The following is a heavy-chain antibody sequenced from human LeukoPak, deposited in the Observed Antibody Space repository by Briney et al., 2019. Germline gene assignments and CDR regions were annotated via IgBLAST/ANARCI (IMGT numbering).Heavy chain of an antibody. Sequence: SETLSLTCTISGGSISSHYWTWIRQPPGKGLEWIGYIYYSGSTNYNPSLKSRVTISTDTSKNHFSLELNSVTAADTAVYYCARNQYSSSPDFHYWGPGTLVTVSS. V-gene: IGHV4-59*11. D-gene: IGHD6-13*01. J-gene: IGHJ4*02. CDR1: GGSISSHY. CDR2: IYYSGST. CDR3: ARNQYSSSPDFHY.